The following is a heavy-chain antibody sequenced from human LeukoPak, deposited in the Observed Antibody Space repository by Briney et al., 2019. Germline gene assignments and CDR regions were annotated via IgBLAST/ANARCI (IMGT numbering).Heavy chain of an antibody. Sequence: GASVKVSCKVSGYTLTELCIHWVRQAPGKGLEWMGGFDPEDGETIYAQKFQGRVTMTEDTSTDTAYMELSSLRSDDTAVYYCARDMSSGYYQDYWGQGTLVTVSS. J-gene: IGHJ4*02. CDR1: GYTLTELC. CDR3: ARDMSSGYYQDY. CDR2: FDPEDGET. D-gene: IGHD3-22*01. V-gene: IGHV1-24*01.